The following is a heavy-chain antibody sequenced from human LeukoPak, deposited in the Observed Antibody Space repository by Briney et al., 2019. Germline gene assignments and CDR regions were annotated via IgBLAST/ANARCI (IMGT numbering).Heavy chain of an antibody. CDR3: ARVRTAYYPDY. V-gene: IGHV3-21*01. D-gene: IGHD3/OR15-3a*01. J-gene: IGHJ4*02. CDR1: GFTFDTYT. Sequence: PGGSLRLSCVASGFTFDTYTMNWVRQAPGKGLEWVSSISSKSGYIHYADSVKGQFIISRDNAKNSLSLQMNSLRAEDTAVYYCARVRTAYYPDYWGQGTLVTVSS. CDR2: ISSKSGYI.